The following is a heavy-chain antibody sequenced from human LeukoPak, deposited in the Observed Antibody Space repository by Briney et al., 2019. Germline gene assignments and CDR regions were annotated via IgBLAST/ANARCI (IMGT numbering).Heavy chain of an antibody. CDR1: GFTFGSYG. CDR3: ARGSRYGDYPHYCDF. J-gene: IGHJ4*02. V-gene: IGHV3-30*02. CDR2: VRYDGNNP. D-gene: IGHD4-17*01. Sequence: PGGSLRLSCAASGFTFGSYGMHWVRQAPGKGLDWVAFVRYDGNNPYYSASVKGRFTISRDNSKNTVLLQMNNLRLEDAAVYYCARGSRYGDYPHYCDFWGQGTLVTVSS.